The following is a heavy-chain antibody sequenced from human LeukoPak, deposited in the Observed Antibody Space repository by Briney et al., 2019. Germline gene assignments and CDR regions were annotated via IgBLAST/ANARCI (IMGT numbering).Heavy chain of an antibody. J-gene: IGHJ4*02. Sequence: QSGGSLRLSCAASGFTFRSYGMSWVRQAPGKGLEWVSAISGGGGSAYYADSAKGRFTISRDNSKNTLYLQTNSLRAEDTAVYYCAKDKYQLLSFDYWGQGTLVTVSS. CDR2: ISGGGGSA. V-gene: IGHV3-23*01. CDR1: GFTFRSYG. CDR3: AKDKYQLLSFDY. D-gene: IGHD2-2*01.